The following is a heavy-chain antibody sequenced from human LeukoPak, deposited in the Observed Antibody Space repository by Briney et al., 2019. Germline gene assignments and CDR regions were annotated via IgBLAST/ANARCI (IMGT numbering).Heavy chain of an antibody. J-gene: IGHJ4*02. CDR3: AKDMVGATQFDY. D-gene: IGHD1-26*01. CDR2: ISYDGGNK. V-gene: IGHV3-30*18. CDR1: GFTFSSYG. Sequence: GGSLRLSCAASGFTFSSYGMHWVRQAPGKGLEWEAVISYDGGNKYYADSVKGRFTISRDNSKNTLYLQMNSLRAEDTAVYYCAKDMVGATQFDYWGQGTLVTVSS.